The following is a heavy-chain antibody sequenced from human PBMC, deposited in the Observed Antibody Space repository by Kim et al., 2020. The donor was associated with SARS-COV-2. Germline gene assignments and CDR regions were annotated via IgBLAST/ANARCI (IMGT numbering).Heavy chain of an antibody. J-gene: IGHJ4*02. CDR3: ARGSPVGRIAAALFDY. CDR1: GGSISSYY. V-gene: IGHV4-59*01. CDR2: IYYSGST. Sequence: SETLSLTCTVSGGSISSYYWSWIRQPPGKGLEWIGYIYYSGSTNYNPSLKSRVTISVDTSKNQFSLKLSSVTAADTAVYYCARGSPVGRIAAALFDYWGQGTLVTVSS. D-gene: IGHD6-13*01.